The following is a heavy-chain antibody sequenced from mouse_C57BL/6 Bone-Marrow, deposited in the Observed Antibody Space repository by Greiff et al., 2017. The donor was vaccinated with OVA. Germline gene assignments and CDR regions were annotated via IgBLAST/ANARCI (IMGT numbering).Heavy chain of an antibody. CDR1: GFTFSSYA. CDR3: AYYGNFLGY. CDR2: ISSGGDYI. V-gene: IGHV5S21*01. J-gene: IGHJ4*01. D-gene: IGHD2-1*01. Sequence: EVKLMESGEGLVKPGGSLKLSCAASGFTFSSYAMSWVRQTPEKRLEWVAYISSGGDYIYSADTVKGRFTISRDHARNTRYLQMSSLKSEDTAMYYCAYYGNFLGYWGQGTSVTVSS.